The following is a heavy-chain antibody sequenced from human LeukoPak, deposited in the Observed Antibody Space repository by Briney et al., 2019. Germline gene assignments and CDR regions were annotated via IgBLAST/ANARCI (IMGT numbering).Heavy chain of an antibody. CDR2: IYYSGST. D-gene: IGHD3-22*01. Sequence: SETLSLTCTVSGGSISGYYWSWIRQPPGKGLEWIGYIYYSGSTNYNPSLKGRVTISVDTSKNQFSLKLSSVTAADTAVYYCARGTYYYDSSGYHWGQGTLVTVSS. CDR3: ARGTYYYDSSGYH. V-gene: IGHV4-59*01. J-gene: IGHJ5*02. CDR1: GGSISGYY.